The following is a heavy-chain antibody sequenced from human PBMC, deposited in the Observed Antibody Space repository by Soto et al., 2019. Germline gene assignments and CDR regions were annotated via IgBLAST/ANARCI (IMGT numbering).Heavy chain of an antibody. V-gene: IGHV1-69*01. CDR3: ARDGGRHSGGIDY. D-gene: IGHD1-26*01. J-gene: IGHJ4*02. Sequence: QVQLVQSGAEVKKPGSSVKVSCKASGGTFSSYSINWVRQAPGQGLEWMGEIIAIFGTANYAKKFQGRVTITADESTSTAYMELSSLKSEDTAVYYCARDGGRHSGGIDYWGQGTVVTVSS. CDR2: IIAIFGTA. CDR1: GGTFSSYS.